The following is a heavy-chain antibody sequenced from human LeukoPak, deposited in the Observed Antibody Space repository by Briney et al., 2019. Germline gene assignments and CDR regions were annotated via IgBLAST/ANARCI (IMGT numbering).Heavy chain of an antibody. Sequence: SETLSLTCTVSGGSINNYYWSWIRQPPGKGLEWIGYIYYSGSTNYNPSPKSRVSISVDTSKNQFSLKLSSVTAADTALYYCARIVPYNYGYVDYWGQGTLVTVSS. J-gene: IGHJ4*02. CDR2: IYYSGST. V-gene: IGHV4-59*01. CDR3: ARIVPYNYGYVDY. CDR1: GGSINNYY. D-gene: IGHD5-18*01.